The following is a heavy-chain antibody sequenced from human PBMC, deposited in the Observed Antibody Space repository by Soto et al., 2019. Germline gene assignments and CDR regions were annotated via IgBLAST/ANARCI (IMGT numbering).Heavy chain of an antibody. Sequence: PGGSLRLSCAASGFTFSSYGMHWVRQAPGKGLEWVAVISYDGSNKYYADSVKGRFTISRDNSKNTLYLQMNSLRAEDTAVYYCAKDYYDSSGYSDCWGQGTLVTVSS. CDR2: ISYDGSNK. J-gene: IGHJ4*02. D-gene: IGHD3-22*01. V-gene: IGHV3-30*18. CDR1: GFTFSSYG. CDR3: AKDYYDSSGYSDC.